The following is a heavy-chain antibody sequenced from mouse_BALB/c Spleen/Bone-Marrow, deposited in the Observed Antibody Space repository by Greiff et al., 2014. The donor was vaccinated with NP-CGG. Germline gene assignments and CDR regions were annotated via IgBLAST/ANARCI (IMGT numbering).Heavy chain of an antibody. D-gene: IGHD3-3*01. Sequence: EVQGVESGGGLVQPGGSRKLSCAASGFTFSSFGMHWVRQAPERGLEWVAYISSGSSTIYYADTMKGRFTISRDNPKNTLFLQMASLRSEDTAMYYCTRSGTLGSMDYWGQGTSVTASS. CDR1: GFTFSSFG. V-gene: IGHV5-17*02. CDR3: TRSGTLGSMDY. CDR2: ISSGSSTI. J-gene: IGHJ4*01.